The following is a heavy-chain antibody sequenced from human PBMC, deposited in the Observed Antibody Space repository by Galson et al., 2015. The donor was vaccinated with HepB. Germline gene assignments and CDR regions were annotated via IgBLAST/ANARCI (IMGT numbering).Heavy chain of an antibody. V-gene: IGHV4-59*08. D-gene: IGHD1-14*01. CDR3: ARHAGAAFDY. J-gene: IGHJ4*02. CDR2: ISYSGSS. CDR1: GGSISSDY. Sequence: ETLSLTCTVSGGSISSDYWTWIRQPPGKGLEWIGYISYSGSSNYNPSLKSRVTMSVVTSKKQFSLKLSPVTAADTAIYYCARHAGAAFDYWGQGTLVSVSS.